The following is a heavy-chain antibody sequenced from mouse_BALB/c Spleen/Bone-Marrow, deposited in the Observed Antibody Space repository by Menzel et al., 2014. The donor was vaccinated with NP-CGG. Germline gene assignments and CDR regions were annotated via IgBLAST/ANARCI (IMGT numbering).Heavy chain of an antibody. CDR3: TRETTAVADFDY. D-gene: IGHD1-1*01. J-gene: IGHJ2*01. Sequence: EVQLQESGPDLVKPSQSLSLTCTVTGYSITSGYGWHWIRQFPGNKLEWMGYIHYRGSTNYNPSLKSRISITRDTSKNLFSLQLNSVTTEDTATYYCTRETTAVADFDYWGQGATLIVTS. V-gene: IGHV3-1*02. CDR2: IHYRGST. CDR1: GYSITSGYG.